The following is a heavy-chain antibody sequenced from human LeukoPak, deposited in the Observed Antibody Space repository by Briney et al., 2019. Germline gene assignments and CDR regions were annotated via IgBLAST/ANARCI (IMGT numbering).Heavy chain of an antibody. J-gene: IGHJ4*02. CDR3: ARDTITMIVVARPNYFDY. D-gene: IGHD3-22*01. Sequence: SSIFYPTSFKGPFPISRDNAKNSLYLQMNSLRAEDTAVYYCARDTITMIVVARPNYFDYWGQGTLVTVSS. CDR2: SSI. V-gene: IGHV3-48*03.